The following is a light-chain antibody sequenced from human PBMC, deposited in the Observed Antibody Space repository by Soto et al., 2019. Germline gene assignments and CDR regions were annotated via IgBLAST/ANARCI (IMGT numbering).Light chain of an antibody. V-gene: IGKV1-5*03. CDR1: QSISFW. Sequence: DIPMTQSPSTLSASVGDRVTITCRASQSISFWLAWYQQKPGKAPNLLIYKTSSLETGVPSRFSGSGSGTEFTLTISSLQPDDFATYYCQHYNDYSWTFGQGTKVEIK. CDR2: KTS. CDR3: QHYNDYSWT. J-gene: IGKJ1*01.